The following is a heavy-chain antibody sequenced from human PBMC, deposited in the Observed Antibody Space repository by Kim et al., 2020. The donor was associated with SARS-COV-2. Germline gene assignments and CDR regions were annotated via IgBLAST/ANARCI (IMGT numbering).Heavy chain of an antibody. D-gene: IGHD4-17*01. Sequence: GGSLRLSCAASGFTFSSYGMHWVRQAPGKGLEWVAVIWYGGSNKYYADSVKGRFTISRDNSKNTLYLQMNSLRAEDTAVYYCARDYGDYGVPVDYWGQGTLVTVSS. CDR3: ARDYGDYGVPVDY. V-gene: IGHV3-33*01. CDR1: GFTFSSYG. CDR2: IWYGGSNK. J-gene: IGHJ4*02.